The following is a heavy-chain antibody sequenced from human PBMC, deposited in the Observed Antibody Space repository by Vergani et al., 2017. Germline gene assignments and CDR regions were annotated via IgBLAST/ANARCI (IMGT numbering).Heavy chain of an antibody. V-gene: IGHV4-39*01. D-gene: IGHD4-17*01. CDR3: ARHEDYGDHLNWFDP. CDR1: GGSISSSSYY. CDR2: IYYSGST. Sequence: QLQLQESGPGLVKPSETLSLTCTVSGGSISSSSYYWGWIRQPPGKGLEWIGSIYYSGSTYYNPSLKSRVTISVDTSKNQFSLKLSSVTAADTAVYYCARHEDYGDHLNWFDPGGQGTLVTVSS. J-gene: IGHJ5*02.